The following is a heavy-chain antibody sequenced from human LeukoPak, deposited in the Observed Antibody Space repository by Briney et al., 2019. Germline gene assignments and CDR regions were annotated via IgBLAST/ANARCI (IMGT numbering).Heavy chain of an antibody. V-gene: IGHV3-30*03. D-gene: IGHD3-3*01. CDR3: ARENAPVLRFLEWLLYGLDY. Sequence: GGSLRLSCAASGFTFSSYSMNWVRQAPGKGLEWVAVISYDGSNKYYADSVKGRFTISRDNSKNTLYLQMNSLRAEDTAVYYCARENAPVLRFLEWLLYGLDYWGQGTLVTVSS. CDR1: GFTFSSYS. CDR2: ISYDGSNK. J-gene: IGHJ4*02.